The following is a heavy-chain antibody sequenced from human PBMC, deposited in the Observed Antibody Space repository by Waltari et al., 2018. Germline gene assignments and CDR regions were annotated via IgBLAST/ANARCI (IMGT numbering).Heavy chain of an antibody. CDR3: ARDQGGDGYNCFDY. J-gene: IGHJ4*02. Sequence: QVQLQESGPGLVKPSQTLSLTCTVSGGSIRSGGYYWSGIRQHPGKGLEWIGYIYYSGSTYYNPSLKSRVTISVDTSKNQFSLKLSSVTAADTAVYYCARDQGGDGYNCFDYWGQGTLVTVSS. CDR1: GGSIRSGGYY. V-gene: IGHV4-31*03. D-gene: IGHD5-12*01. CDR2: IYYSGST.